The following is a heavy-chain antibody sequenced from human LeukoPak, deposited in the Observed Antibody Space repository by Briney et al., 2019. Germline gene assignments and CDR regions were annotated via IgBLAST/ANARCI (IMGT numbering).Heavy chain of an antibody. CDR3: ASFAPKLIAAAGSPGYNWFDP. V-gene: IGHV4-39*07. D-gene: IGHD6-13*01. Sequence: SQTLSLNCTVSGGSISSSSYYWGWIRQPPGKGLEWIGSIYYSGSTYYNPSLKSRVTISVDTSKNQFSLKLSSVTAADTAVYYCASFAPKLIAAAGSPGYNWFDPWGQGTLVTVSS. J-gene: IGHJ5*02. CDR2: IYYSGST. CDR1: GGSISSSSYY.